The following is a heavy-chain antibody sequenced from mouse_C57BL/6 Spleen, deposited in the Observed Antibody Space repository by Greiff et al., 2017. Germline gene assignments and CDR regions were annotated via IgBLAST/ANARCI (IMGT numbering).Heavy chain of an antibody. CDR3: ARNYYGSSYFDY. CDR1: GYTFTSYW. Sequence: QVQLQQSGAELAKPGASVKLSCKASGYTFTSYWMHWVKQRPGQGLEWIGYINTSSGYTKYNQKIKDKATLTADKSSSTAYMQLSSRTYEDSAVYYFARNYYGSSYFDYWGQGTTLTVSS. CDR2: INTSSGYT. V-gene: IGHV1-7*01. D-gene: IGHD1-1*01. J-gene: IGHJ2*01.